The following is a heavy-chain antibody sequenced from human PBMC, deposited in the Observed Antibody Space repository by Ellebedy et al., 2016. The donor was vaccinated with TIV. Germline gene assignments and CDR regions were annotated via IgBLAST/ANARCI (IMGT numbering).Heavy chain of an antibody. V-gene: IGHV3-23*01. Sequence: GESLKISXVASGFAFRTYSMNWVRQAPGKGLEWVSMISDSGDHTYYADSVKGRFTISRDNSKNTLYLQMNSLRAEDTALYYCAKDRRWLPPWGIFDYWGQGALVTVSS. J-gene: IGHJ4*02. CDR3: AKDRRWLPPWGIFDY. CDR1: GFAFRTYS. D-gene: IGHD5-24*01. CDR2: ISDSGDHT.